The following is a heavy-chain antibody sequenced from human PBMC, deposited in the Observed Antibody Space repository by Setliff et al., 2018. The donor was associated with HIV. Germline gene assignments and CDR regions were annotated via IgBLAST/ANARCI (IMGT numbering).Heavy chain of an antibody. Sequence: PGGSLRLSCAVSGFTFSNAWMSWVRQAPGKGLEWVSTIYSAGNTYYADSVKGRFTVSRDESENTMYLQMRSLRAEDTAVYYCVRDLPPDYWGQGTLVTVSS. V-gene: IGHV3-53*01. CDR3: VRDLPPDY. CDR2: IYSAGNT. J-gene: IGHJ4*02. CDR1: GFTFSNAW.